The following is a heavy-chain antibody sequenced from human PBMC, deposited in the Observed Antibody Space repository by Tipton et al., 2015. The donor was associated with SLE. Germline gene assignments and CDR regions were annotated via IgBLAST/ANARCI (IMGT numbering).Heavy chain of an antibody. V-gene: IGHV4-59*08. Sequence: LSCSVSGDSISSHYWTWIRQPPGKGLEWIGCIYYSGNTNYHPSLKSRVTISVDTSKSQFSLKLRSVTAADTAVYYCATANCSGGSCYPGNPFDIWGQGTLVTVSS. J-gene: IGHJ3*02. CDR1: GDSISSHY. D-gene: IGHD2-15*01. CDR2: IYYSGNT. CDR3: ATANCSGGSCYPGNPFDI.